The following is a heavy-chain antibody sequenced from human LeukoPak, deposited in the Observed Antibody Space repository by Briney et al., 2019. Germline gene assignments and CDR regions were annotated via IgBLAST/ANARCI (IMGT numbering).Heavy chain of an antibody. V-gene: IGHV4-59*01. Sequence: SETLSLTCTVSGGSISIYYWSWIRQPPGKGLEWIGYIYYSGSTNYNPSLKSRVTISVDTSKNQFSLKQSSVTAADTAVYYCARDLWYYDSSGYPNWGQGTLVTVSS. D-gene: IGHD3-22*01. CDR3: ARDLWYYDSSGYPN. J-gene: IGHJ4*02. CDR1: GGSISIYY. CDR2: IYYSGST.